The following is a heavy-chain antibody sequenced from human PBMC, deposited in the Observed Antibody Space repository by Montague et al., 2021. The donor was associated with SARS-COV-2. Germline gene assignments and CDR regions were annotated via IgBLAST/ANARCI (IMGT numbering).Heavy chain of an antibody. J-gene: IGHJ4*02. CDR1: GGSLSSYY. Sequence: SETLSLTCNVSGGSLSSYYWSWIRQRPAQGMEWIGYVYYNGNTNYNPSHKSRIILSVDTSKNHFSLSVSSVTAADTDVYYCSSASKWSHYFDYWGQGTLVTVSS. D-gene: IGHD2-15*01. V-gene: IGHV4-59*01. CDR3: SSASKWSHYFDY. CDR2: VYYNGNT.